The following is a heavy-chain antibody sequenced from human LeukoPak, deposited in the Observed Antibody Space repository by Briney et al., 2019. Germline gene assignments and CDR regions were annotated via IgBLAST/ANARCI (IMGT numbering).Heavy chain of an antibody. CDR1: GFTFNRYG. J-gene: IGHJ4*02. Sequence: GGSLRLSCAASGFTFNRYGMSWVRQAPGKGLEWVSGISASGANRYYADSVKGRFTISRDNSRDTLSVQINSLRAEDRPVYYCAKLQSVVIAAAMLGFDYWGQGILVTVSS. D-gene: IGHD2-2*01. CDR3: AKLQSVVIAAAMLGFDY. V-gene: IGHV3-23*01. CDR2: ISASGANR.